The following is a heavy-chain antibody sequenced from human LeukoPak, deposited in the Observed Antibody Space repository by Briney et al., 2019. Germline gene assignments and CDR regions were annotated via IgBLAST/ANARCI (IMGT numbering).Heavy chain of an antibody. CDR2: IYHSGST. D-gene: IGHD3-3*01. CDR3: ARDRASYYDFWSGYYTGDYYYYYYMDV. Sequence: SETLSLTCTVSGYSISSGYYWGWIRQPPGKGLEWIGSIYHSGSTYYNPSLKSRVTISVDTSKNQFSLKLSSVTAADTAVYYCARDRASYYDFWSGYYTGDYYYYYYMDVWGKGTTVTVSS. CDR1: GYSISSGYY. V-gene: IGHV4-38-2*02. J-gene: IGHJ6*03.